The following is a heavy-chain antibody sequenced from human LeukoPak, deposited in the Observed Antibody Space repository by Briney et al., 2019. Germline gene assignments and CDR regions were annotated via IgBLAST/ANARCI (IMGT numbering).Heavy chain of an antibody. Sequence: SETLSLTCAVSDYSLSIAYYWSWIRQPPGKGLEWIGYIYYSGSTNYNPSLKSRVTISVDTSKNQFSLKLSSVTAADTAVYYCARVPSSGWYTRRYYYYYMDVWGKGTTVTVSS. CDR3: ARVPSSGWYTRRYYYYYMDV. D-gene: IGHD6-19*01. CDR1: DYSLSIAYY. CDR2: IYYSGST. J-gene: IGHJ6*03. V-gene: IGHV4-61*01.